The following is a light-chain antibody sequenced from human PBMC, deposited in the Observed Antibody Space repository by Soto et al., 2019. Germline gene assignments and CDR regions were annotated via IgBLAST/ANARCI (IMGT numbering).Light chain of an antibody. J-gene: IGKJ2*01. CDR2: DAS. CDR3: QQRSNWPLYS. V-gene: IGKV3-11*01. CDR1: QSVSSY. Sequence: EIVLTQSPATLSLSPGERATLSCRASQSVSSYLAWYQQKPGQAPRLLIYDASIRTTGIPARFSGSGSGTDFTLTISSLEPEDFAVYYCQQRSNWPLYSFGQGTKLEIK.